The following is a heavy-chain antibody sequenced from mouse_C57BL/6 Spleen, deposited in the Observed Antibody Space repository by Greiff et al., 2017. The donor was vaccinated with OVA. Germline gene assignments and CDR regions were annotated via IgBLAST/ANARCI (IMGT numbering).Heavy chain of an antibody. V-gene: IGHV1-15*01. J-gene: IGHJ3*01. Sequence: QVQLKQSGAELVRPGASVTLSCKASGYTFTDYEMHWVKQTPVHGLEWIGAIDPETGGTAYNQKFKGKAILTADKSSSTAYMELRSLTSEDSAVYYCTRPGYYGSSQGFAYWGQGTLVTVSA. D-gene: IGHD1-1*01. CDR3: TRPGYYGSSQGFAY. CDR2: IDPETGGT. CDR1: GYTFTDYE.